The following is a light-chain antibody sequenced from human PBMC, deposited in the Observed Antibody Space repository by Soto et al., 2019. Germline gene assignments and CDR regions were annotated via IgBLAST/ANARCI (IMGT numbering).Light chain of an antibody. CDR2: DTS. CDR3: QHRSNWPLT. CDR1: QSVSSY. Sequence: EIVLTQSPATLSLSPGERATLSCRASQSVSSYLGWYQQKPGKAPRLLIYDTSNRATGIPARFSGSGSGTDFTLTISSLEPEDFAVYYCQHRSNWPLTFGGGTKVDIK. V-gene: IGKV3-11*01. J-gene: IGKJ4*01.